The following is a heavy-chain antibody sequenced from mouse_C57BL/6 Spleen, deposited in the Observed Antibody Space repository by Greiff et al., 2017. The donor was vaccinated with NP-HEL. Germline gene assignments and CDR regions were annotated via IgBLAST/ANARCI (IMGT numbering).Heavy chain of an antibody. Sequence: EVKLMESGGDLVKPGGSLKLSCAASGFTFSSYGMSWVRQTPDKRLEWVATISSGGSYTYYPDSVKGRFTISRDNAKNTLYLQMSSLKSEDTAMYYCARGDDYDGFAYWGQGTLVTVSA. CDR2: ISSGGSYT. J-gene: IGHJ3*01. CDR1: GFTFSSYG. D-gene: IGHD2-4*01. V-gene: IGHV5-6*01. CDR3: ARGDDYDGFAY.